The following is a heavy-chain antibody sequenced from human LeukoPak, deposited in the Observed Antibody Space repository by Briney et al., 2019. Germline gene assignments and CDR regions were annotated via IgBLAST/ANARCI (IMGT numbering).Heavy chain of an antibody. D-gene: IGHD1-26*01. CDR1: GFTFSSYS. V-gene: IGHV3-21*01. Sequence: GGPLRLSCAASGFTFSSYSMNWVRQAPGKGLEWVSSISSSSSYIYYADSVKGRFTISRDNAKNSLYLQMNSLRAEDTAVYYCARMDGSYSQNYFDYWGQGTLVTVSS. CDR3: ARMDGSYSQNYFDY. CDR2: ISSSSSYI. J-gene: IGHJ4*02.